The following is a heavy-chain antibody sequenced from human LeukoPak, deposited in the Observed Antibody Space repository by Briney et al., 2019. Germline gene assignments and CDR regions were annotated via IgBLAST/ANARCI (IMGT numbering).Heavy chain of an antibody. CDR3: ARAPRSTGDFFDY. V-gene: IGHV1-2*04. CDR2: INPNSGGT. CDR1: GYTFTGYY. Sequence: GASVKVSGKASGYTFTGYYMHWVRQAPGQGLEWMGWINPNSGGTNYAQKFQGWVTMTRDTSISTAYMELSRLRSDDTAVYYCARAPRSTGDFFDYWGQGTLVTVSS. J-gene: IGHJ4*02. D-gene: IGHD7-27*01.